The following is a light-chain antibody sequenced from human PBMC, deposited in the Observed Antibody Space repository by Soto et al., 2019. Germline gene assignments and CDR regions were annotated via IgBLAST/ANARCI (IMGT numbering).Light chain of an antibody. CDR3: SSYTTGSTL. CDR1: NSDIGDYNY. Sequence: QSVLTQPASVSGSPGQSITISCTGTNSDIGDYNYVSWYQQHPGKAPKLMISDVSNRPSGVSSRFSGSKSGNTASLTISGLQAEEEADYYCSSYTTGSTLFGTGTKVTVL. J-gene: IGLJ1*01. CDR2: DVS. V-gene: IGLV2-14*03.